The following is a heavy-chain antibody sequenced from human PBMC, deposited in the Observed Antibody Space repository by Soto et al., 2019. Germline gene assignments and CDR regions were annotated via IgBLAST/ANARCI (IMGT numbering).Heavy chain of an antibody. CDR3: ARDQTGTVTVDY. D-gene: IGHD4-17*01. J-gene: IGHJ4*02. Sequence: QVQLVQSGAEVKKPGASVKVSCKASGYTFTSYGISWVRQAPGQGLEWMGWISAYNGNANYAQKLQGRVTMTTDTTTSTAYMERSSLRSDDTAVYYCARDQTGTVTVDYWGQGALVTVSS. CDR2: ISAYNGNA. V-gene: IGHV1-18*01. CDR1: GYTFTSYG.